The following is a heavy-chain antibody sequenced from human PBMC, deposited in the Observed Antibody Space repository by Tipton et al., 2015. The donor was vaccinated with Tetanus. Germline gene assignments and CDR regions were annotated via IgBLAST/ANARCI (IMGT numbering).Heavy chain of an antibody. CDR2: INYDRST. CDR3: ARGDYYGSGTYDV. D-gene: IGHD3-10*01. Sequence: TLSLTCAVSRGSRSANYWSWIRQPPGKGLEWIGEINYDRSTNYSPSLKSRVTLSLDTTKKQVSLKLSSVTAADTAVYYCARGDYYGSGTYDVWGQGTTVTVPS. V-gene: IGHV4-34*01. J-gene: IGHJ6*02. CDR1: RGSRSANY.